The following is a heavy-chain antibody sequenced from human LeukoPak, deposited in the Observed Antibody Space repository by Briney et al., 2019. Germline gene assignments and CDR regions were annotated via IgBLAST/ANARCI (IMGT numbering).Heavy chain of an antibody. Sequence: GESLKISCKGSGYSFTSYWIGWVRQMPGKGLEWMGIIYPGDSDTRYSPSFQGQVTISADKSISTAYLQWSSLKASDTAMYYCARGTTGYDYVWGSYRPLDYWGQGTLVTVSS. D-gene: IGHD3-16*02. V-gene: IGHV5-51*01. CDR2: IYPGDSDT. CDR1: GYSFTSYW. J-gene: IGHJ4*02. CDR3: ARGTTGYDYVWGSYRPLDY.